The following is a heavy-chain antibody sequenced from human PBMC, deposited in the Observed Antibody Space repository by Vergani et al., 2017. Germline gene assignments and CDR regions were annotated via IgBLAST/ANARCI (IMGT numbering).Heavy chain of an antibody. J-gene: IGHJ6*03. Sequence: QVQLQESGPGLVKPSETLSLTCTVSGGSISSYYWSWIRQPPGKGLEWIGYIYYSGSTNYNPSLKSRVTISVDTSKSQFSLKLSSVTAADTAVYYCARNGDFWSGYSHAVYYYYXMDVWGKGTTVTVSS. CDR3: ARNGDFWSGYSHAVYYYYXMDV. CDR2: IYYSGST. D-gene: IGHD3-3*01. V-gene: IGHV4-59*01. CDR1: GGSISSYY.